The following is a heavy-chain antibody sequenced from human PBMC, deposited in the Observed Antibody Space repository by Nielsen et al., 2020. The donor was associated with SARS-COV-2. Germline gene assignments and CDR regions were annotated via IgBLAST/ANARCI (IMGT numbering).Heavy chain of an antibody. D-gene: IGHD3-16*01. V-gene: IGHV4-39*07. CDR2: IYYSGST. J-gene: IGHJ5*02. Sequence: SETLSLTCTVSGGSISSSSYYWGWIRQPTGKGLEWIGSIYYSGSTYYNPSLKSRVTISVDTSKNQFFLKLSSVTAADTAVYYCARDLRYYRGFGGSWFDPWGQGTLVTVSS. CDR1: GGSISSSSYY. CDR3: ARDLRYYRGFGGSWFDP.